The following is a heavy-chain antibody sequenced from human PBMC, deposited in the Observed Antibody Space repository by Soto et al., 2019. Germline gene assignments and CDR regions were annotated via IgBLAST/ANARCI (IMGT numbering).Heavy chain of an antibody. CDR2: IYPGDSDT. V-gene: IGHV5-51*01. D-gene: IGHD2-15*01. Sequence: LGESLKISCKGSGYSFSNSWIGWVRQPPGKGLEWMGIIYPGDSDTRYSPSFQGQVTISADKSISTAYLEWSSLKASDTAMYYCARQSTVAATPYYSYGMDVWGPGATVTVSS. CDR1: GYSFSNSW. CDR3: ARQSTVAATPYYSYGMDV. J-gene: IGHJ6*02.